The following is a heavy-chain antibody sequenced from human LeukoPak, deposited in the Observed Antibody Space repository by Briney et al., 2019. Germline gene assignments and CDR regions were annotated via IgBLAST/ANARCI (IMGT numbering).Heavy chain of an antibody. D-gene: IGHD3-10*01. Sequence: PSETLSLTCTVSGGSISSGDYYWSWIRQPPGKGLEWIGYIYYSGSTYYNPSLKSRLTISLDTSKNQFSLKLSSVTAADTAVYYCARVLKNNYYGSGNSYPRYFDYWGQGTLVTVSS. CDR1: GGSISSGDYY. CDR3: ARVLKNNYYGSGNSYPRYFDY. V-gene: IGHV4-30-4*01. J-gene: IGHJ4*02. CDR2: IYYSGST.